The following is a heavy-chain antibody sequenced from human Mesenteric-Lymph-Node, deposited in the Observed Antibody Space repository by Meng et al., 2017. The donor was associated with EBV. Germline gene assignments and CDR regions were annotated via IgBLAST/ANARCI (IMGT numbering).Heavy chain of an antibody. CDR2: TYYRSKWYN. CDR3: SRESWRAFDY. V-gene: IGHV6-1*02. CDR1: GDSVSNTNVA. J-gene: IGHJ4*02. Sequence: QVQLQLSGSGQVQPSQTLPLACSISGDSVSNTNVAWNWIRQSPSRGLEWLGRTYYRSKWYNEYAQSVKGRITINPDTSKSEFSLQLNSVTPDDTAVYYCSRESWRAFDYWGQGTLVTVSS.